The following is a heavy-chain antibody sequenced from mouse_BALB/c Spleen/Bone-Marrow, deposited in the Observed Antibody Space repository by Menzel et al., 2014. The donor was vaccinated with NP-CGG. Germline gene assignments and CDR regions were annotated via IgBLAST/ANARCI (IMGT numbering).Heavy chain of an antibody. CDR1: GFTFSSYG. CDR3: ARDCYFDY. V-gene: IGHV5-6-3*01. Sequence: EVQLVESGGGLVQPGGSLKLSCAASGFTFSSYGMSWVRQTPDKRLELVATINSNGGSTYYPDSVKGRFTISRDNAKNTLYLQMSSLKSEDTAMYSCARDCYFDYWGQGTSLTVSS. CDR2: INSNGGST. J-gene: IGHJ2*03.